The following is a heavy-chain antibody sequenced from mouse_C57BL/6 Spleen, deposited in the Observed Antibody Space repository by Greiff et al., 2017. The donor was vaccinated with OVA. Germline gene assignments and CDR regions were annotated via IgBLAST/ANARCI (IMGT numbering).Heavy chain of an antibody. CDR1: GYTFTDYY. D-gene: IGHD3-3*01. Sequence: QVQLKESGAELVRPGASVKLSCKASGYTFTDYYINWVKQRPGQGLEWIARIYPGSGNTYYNEKFKGKATLTAEKSSSTAYMQLSSLTSEDSAVYFCARRGLGYYFDYWGQGTTLTVSS. J-gene: IGHJ2*01. V-gene: IGHV1-76*01. CDR3: ARRGLGYYFDY. CDR2: IYPGSGNT.